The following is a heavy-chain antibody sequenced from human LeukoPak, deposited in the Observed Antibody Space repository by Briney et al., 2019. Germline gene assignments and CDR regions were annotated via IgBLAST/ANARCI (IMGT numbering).Heavy chain of an antibody. Sequence: GGSLRLSCAASGFTFSNYAMHWVRQAPGKGLEWVAVISYDGSNKYYADSVKGRFTISRDNSKNTLYLQMNSLRAEDTAVYYCARESDHWYFDLWGRGTLVTVSS. J-gene: IGHJ2*01. CDR2: ISYDGSNK. CDR3: ARESDHWYFDL. CDR1: GFTFSNYA. V-gene: IGHV3-30-3*01.